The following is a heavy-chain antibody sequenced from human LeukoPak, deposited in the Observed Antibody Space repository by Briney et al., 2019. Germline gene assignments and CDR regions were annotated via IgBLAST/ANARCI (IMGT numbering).Heavy chain of an antibody. J-gene: IGHJ4*02. CDR1: GFTFSSYA. CDR2: ISGSGGST. Sequence: GGSLGLSCAASGFTFSSYAMSWVRQAPGKGLEWVSAISGSGGSTYYADSVKGRFTISRDNSKNTLYLQMNSLRAEDTAVYYCAKDRIAARPGGTFDYWGQGTLVTVSS. D-gene: IGHD6-6*01. V-gene: IGHV3-23*01. CDR3: AKDRIAARPGGTFDY.